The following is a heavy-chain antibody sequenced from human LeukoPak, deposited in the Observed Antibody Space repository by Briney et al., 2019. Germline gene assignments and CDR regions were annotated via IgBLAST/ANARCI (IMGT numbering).Heavy chain of an antibody. CDR3: ARVRRWGIHGGYYFDY. J-gene: IGHJ4*02. V-gene: IGHV4-59*01. D-gene: IGHD3-16*01. CDR1: GGSTSSYY. Sequence: PSETLSLTCTVSGGSTSSYYWSWIRQPPGKGLEWIGYIYYSGSTNYNPSLKSRVTISVDTSKNQFSLKLSSVTAADTAVYYCARVRRWGIHGGYYFDYWGQGTLVTVSS. CDR2: IYYSGST.